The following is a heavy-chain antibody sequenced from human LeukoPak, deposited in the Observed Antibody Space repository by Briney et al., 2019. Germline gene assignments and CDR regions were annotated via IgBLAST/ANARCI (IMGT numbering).Heavy chain of an antibody. D-gene: IGHD6-13*01. J-gene: IGHJ3*02. CDR3: AKDRSIAAGDDAFDI. CDR2: ISGSGIST. V-gene: IGHV3-23*01. Sequence: GGSLRLSCAVSGFTFRSYVMRWVRQAPGEGLEWVSHISGSGISTYYADSVKGRFTFSRDNSKNTLYLQMNSLRAEDTAVYYCAKDRSIAAGDDAFDIWGQGTMVTVSS. CDR1: GFTFRSYV.